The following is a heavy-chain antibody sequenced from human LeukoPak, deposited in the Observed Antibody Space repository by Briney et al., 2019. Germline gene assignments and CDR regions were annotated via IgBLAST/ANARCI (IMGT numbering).Heavy chain of an antibody. V-gene: IGHV1-18*01. CDR3: ARAPMITFGGVIVLSGMDV. J-gene: IGHJ6*02. D-gene: IGHD3-16*02. CDR2: ISTYNGNT. Sequence: ASVKVSCKASGYTFNSYGINWVRQAPGQGLEWMGWISTYNGNTNYVQKFQGRVTMTTDTSTSTAYMELRSLRSDDTAVFYCARAPMITFGGVIVLSGMDVWGQGTTVTVSS. CDR1: GYTFNSYG.